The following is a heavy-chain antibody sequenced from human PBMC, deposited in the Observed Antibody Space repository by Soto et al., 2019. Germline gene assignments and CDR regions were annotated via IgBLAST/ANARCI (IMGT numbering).Heavy chain of an antibody. Sequence: QVQLQESGPGLVKPSQTLSLTCTVSGGSISSGGYYWSWIRQHPGKGLEWIGYIYYSGSTYYNPSLKVRVTISVDTAKSQFSLKLSSVTAADTAVYSCARGEVYYYDSSGYYRANDAFDIWGQGTMVTVSS. J-gene: IGHJ3*02. CDR2: IYYSGST. V-gene: IGHV4-31*03. D-gene: IGHD3-22*01. CDR1: GGSISSGGYY. CDR3: ARGEVYYYDSSGYYRANDAFDI.